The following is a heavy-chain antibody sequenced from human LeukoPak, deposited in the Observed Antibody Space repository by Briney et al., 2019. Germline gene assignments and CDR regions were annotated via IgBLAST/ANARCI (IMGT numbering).Heavy chain of an antibody. V-gene: IGHV1-18*01. CDR3: ARDQGGYCSSTSCHGGWFDP. CDR2: ISAYNGNT. D-gene: IGHD2-2*01. Sequence: ASVKVSCKASGYTFTSYGISWVRQAPGQGLEWMGWISAYNGNTNYAQKLQGRVTMTTDTSTGTAYMELRSLRSDDTAVYYCARDQGGYCSSTSCHGGWFDPWGQGTLVTVSS. J-gene: IGHJ5*02. CDR1: GYTFTSYG.